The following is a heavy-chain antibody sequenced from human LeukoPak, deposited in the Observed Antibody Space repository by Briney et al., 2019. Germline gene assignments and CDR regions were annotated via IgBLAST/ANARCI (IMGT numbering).Heavy chain of an antibody. CDR3: ARGGVVVQDAFDI. D-gene: IGHD2-21*01. CDR2: IHSSGNT. Sequence: SETLSLTCTVSAGSISSYYWGWIRQPPGKGLEWIGSIHSSGNTNDNPSLKSRLTISVNTSKNQFSLKLTSVTAADTAMYYCARGGVVVQDAFDIWGQGTMVTVSS. J-gene: IGHJ3*02. CDR1: AGSISSYY. V-gene: IGHV4-59*08.